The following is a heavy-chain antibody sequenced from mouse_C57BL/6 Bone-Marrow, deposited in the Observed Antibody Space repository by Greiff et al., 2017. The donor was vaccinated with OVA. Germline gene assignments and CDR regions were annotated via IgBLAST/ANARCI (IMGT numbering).Heavy chain of an antibody. Sequence: QVQLQQSGAELVRPGTSVKVSCKASGYAFTNYLIEWVKQRPGQGLEWIGVINPGSGGTNYNEKFKGKATLTADKSSSTAYMQLSSLTSEDSAVYFCARSLHDYDGGGFAYWGQGTLVTVSA. CDR1: GYAFTNYL. J-gene: IGHJ3*01. CDR2: INPGSGGT. CDR3: ARSLHDYDGGGFAY. V-gene: IGHV1-54*01. D-gene: IGHD2-4*01.